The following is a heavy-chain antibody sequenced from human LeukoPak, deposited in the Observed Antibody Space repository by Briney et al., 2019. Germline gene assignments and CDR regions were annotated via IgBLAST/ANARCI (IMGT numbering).Heavy chain of an antibody. CDR3: ARRGTGDNRHFDY. Sequence: GESLKISCRGSGYSFTNYWIGWVRQIPGKGLEWMGVIYPGDSDTRYSPSFQGQVTISADKSITTAYLQWSSLKASDTAMYYCARRGTGDNRHFDYWGQGTLVTVSS. CDR1: GYSFTNYW. D-gene: IGHD7-27*01. J-gene: IGHJ4*02. CDR2: IYPGDSDT. V-gene: IGHV5-51*01.